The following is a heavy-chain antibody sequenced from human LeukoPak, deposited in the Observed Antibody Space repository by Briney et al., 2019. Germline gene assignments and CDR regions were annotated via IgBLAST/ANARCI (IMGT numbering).Heavy chain of an antibody. CDR3: ARDYYGSSY. D-gene: IGHD3-10*01. V-gene: IGHV4-39*07. Sequence: SETLSLTCTVSGGSISSSSYYWGWIRQPPGKGLEWIGSIYYSGSTYYNPSLKSRVTISVDTSKNQFSLKLSSVTAADMAVYYCARDYYGSSYWGQGTLVTVSS. CDR1: GGSISSSSYY. CDR2: IYYSGST. J-gene: IGHJ4*02.